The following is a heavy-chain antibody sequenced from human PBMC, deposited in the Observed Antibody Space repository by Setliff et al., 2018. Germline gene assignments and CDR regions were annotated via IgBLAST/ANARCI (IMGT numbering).Heavy chain of an antibody. V-gene: IGHV4-4*02. CDR3: ARGGGGYHAAS. D-gene: IGHD2-2*01. J-gene: IGHJ5*02. Sequence: SETLSLTCAVSGDSISSGNWWSWVRQPPEKGLEWIGEINHSGNTSYNPSLKSRVTISVDKSTNQFSLKLNSVTAADTAVYYCARGGGGYHAASWGQGILVTVS. CDR2: INHSGNT. CDR1: GDSISSGNW.